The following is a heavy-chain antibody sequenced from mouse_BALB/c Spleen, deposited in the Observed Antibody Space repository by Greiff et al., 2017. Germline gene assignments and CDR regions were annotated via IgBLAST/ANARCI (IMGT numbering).Heavy chain of an antibody. Sequence: VKVVESGAELVRPGVSVKISCKGSGYTFTDYAMHWVKQSHAKSLEWIGVISTYYGDASYNQKFKGKATMTVDKSSSTAYMELARLTSEDSAIYYCARWDDYDGGGFADWGQGTLVTVSA. D-gene: IGHD2-4*01. J-gene: IGHJ3*01. CDR2: ISTYYGDA. V-gene: IGHV1S137*01. CDR3: ARWDDYDGGGFAD. CDR1: GYTFTDYA.